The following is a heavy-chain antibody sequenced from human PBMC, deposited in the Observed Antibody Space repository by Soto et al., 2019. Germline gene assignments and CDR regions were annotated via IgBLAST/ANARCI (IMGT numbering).Heavy chain of an antibody. CDR2: IRNKGNNYAT. D-gene: IGHD5-18*01. V-gene: IGHV3-73*02. Sequence: EVQLVESGGGLVQPGGSLKVSCAASGFTFSDSAMHWVRQASGKGLEWVGRIRNKGNNYATAYTASVKGRFTISRDDSKNTVYLQMNSLNIDDTAVYYCTARRDWTAVDPLEYWGLGTLVTVSS. CDR3: TARRDWTAVDPLEY. J-gene: IGHJ4*02. CDR1: GFTFSDSA.